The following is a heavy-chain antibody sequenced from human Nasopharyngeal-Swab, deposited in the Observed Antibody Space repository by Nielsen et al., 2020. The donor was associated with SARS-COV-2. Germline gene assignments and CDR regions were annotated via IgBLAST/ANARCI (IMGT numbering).Heavy chain of an antibody. D-gene: IGHD5-24*01. V-gene: IGHV3-23*01. CDR2: ISGSGGST. J-gene: IGHJ3*02. CDR1: GFTFSSYA. CDR3: AKDQPRRLQTLSAFDI. Sequence: GESLKISCAASGFTFSSYAMSWVRQAPGKGLEWVSAISGSGGSTYYAASVKGRFTISRDNSKKTLYLQMNSLRAEDTAVYYCAKDQPRRLQTLSAFDIWGQGTMVTVSS.